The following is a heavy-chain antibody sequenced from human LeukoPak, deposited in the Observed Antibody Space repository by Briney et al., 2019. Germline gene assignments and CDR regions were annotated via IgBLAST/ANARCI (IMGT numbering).Heavy chain of an antibody. CDR1: GFSLSTSGVG. V-gene: IGHV2-5*01. Sequence: SGPTLVKPTQTLTLTCTFSGFSLSTSGVGVGWIRQPPGKALEWLALIYWNDDKRYSPSLKSRLTITKDTSKNQVVLTMTNMDPVDTATYYCAHTHRGRYSSGWYPLFWGQGTLVTVSS. CDR2: IYWNDDK. CDR3: AHTHRGRYSSGWYPLF. D-gene: IGHD6-19*01. J-gene: IGHJ4*02.